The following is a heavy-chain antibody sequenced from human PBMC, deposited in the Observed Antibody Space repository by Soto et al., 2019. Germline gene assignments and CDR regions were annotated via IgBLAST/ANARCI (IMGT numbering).Heavy chain of an antibody. D-gene: IGHD3-9*01. Sequence: ASVKVSCKASGYTFIDYFMHWVRQAPGQGFEWMGRISPRSGGTNYAQKFQGRVTMTWDTSLNTAYMELSSLISEDTAVYYCARPPGYISDWYYFDLWGQGTLVTVSS. J-gene: IGHJ4*02. CDR3: ARPPGYISDWYYFDL. CDR1: GYTFIDYF. V-gene: IGHV1-2*02. CDR2: ISPRSGGT.